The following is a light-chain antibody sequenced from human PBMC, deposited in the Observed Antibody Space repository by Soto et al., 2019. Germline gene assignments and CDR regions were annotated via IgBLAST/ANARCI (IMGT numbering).Light chain of an antibody. Sequence: EIVLTHSPATLSLSPGETATLSCGASQSVSSSYLAWYQQKPGLAPRLLIYDASSRATGIPDRFSGSGSGTDFTLTISRLEPEDFAVYYCQQHGSSPITFGQGTRLEIK. V-gene: IGKV3D-20*01. CDR3: QQHGSSPIT. J-gene: IGKJ5*01. CDR1: QSVSSSY. CDR2: DAS.